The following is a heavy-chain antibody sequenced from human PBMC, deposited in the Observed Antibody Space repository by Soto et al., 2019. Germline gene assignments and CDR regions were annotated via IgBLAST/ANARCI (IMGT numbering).Heavy chain of an antibody. Sequence: ISSGGYYWSWIRQPPGSGLEYIGYIYYSGKTNYNPSLRSRVTLSVDTSKNQFSLRLNSLTAADTAVYYCARFSLAAGGLYSWFDPWGQGTLVTVSS. J-gene: IGHJ5*02. V-gene: IGHV4-61*08. CDR1: ISSGGYY. CDR3: ARFSLAAGGLYSWFDP. CDR2: IYYSGKT. D-gene: IGHD2-15*01.